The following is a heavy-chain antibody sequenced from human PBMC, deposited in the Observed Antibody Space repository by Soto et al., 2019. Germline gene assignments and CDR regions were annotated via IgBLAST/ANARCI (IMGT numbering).Heavy chain of an antibody. CDR1: GFTFSSYG. CDR3: ARSLYDYIWGSYPFY. J-gene: IGHJ4*02. Sequence: PGGSLRLSCAASGFTFSSYGMHWVRQAPGKGLEWVAVIWYDGSNKYYADSVKGRFTISRDNSKNTLYLQMNSLRAEDTAVYYCARSLYDYIWGSYPFYWGQGTLVTVSS. V-gene: IGHV3-33*01. D-gene: IGHD3-16*02. CDR2: IWYDGSNK.